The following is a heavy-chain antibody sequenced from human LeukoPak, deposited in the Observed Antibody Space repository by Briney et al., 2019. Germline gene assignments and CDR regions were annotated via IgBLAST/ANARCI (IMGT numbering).Heavy chain of an antibody. Sequence: PSQTLSLTCTVSGGSISSGSYYWSWIRQPAGKGLEWIGRIYTSGSTNYNPSLKSRVTISVDTSKNQFSLKLSSVTVADTAVYYCAREGGTGWYYDSSDAGYLFYWGQGTLVTVSS. CDR1: GGSISSGSYY. D-gene: IGHD3-22*01. CDR3: AREGGTGWYYDSSDAGYLFY. J-gene: IGHJ4*02. V-gene: IGHV4-61*02. CDR2: IYTSGST.